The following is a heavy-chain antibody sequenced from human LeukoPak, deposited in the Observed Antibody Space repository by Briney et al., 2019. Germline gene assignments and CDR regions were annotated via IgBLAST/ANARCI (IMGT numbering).Heavy chain of an antibody. V-gene: IGHV3-48*01. CDR1: GFSISSYA. Sequence: PGGSLRLSCAASGFSISSYAMYWVRQAPGKGLEWVSYISSSGSTVYYADSVKGRFTISRDNSKNTLYLQMNSLSAEDTAVYYCAKLYGDFDYWGQGTLVTVSS. D-gene: IGHD4-17*01. CDR3: AKLYGDFDY. J-gene: IGHJ4*02. CDR2: ISSSGSTV.